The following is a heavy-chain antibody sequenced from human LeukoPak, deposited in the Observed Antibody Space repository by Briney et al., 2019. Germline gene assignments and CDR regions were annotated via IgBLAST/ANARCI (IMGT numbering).Heavy chain of an antibody. Sequence: PSETLSLTCAVYGGSFSGYYWSWIRQPPGKGLEWLGEINHSGSTNYNPPLKSRVTISVDTSKNQFSLKLSSVTAADTAVYYCARGPSRWLQFAAYFDYWGQGTLVTVS. CDR3: ARGPSRWLQFAAYFDY. J-gene: IGHJ4*02. D-gene: IGHD5-24*01. CDR1: GGSFSGYY. V-gene: IGHV4-34*01. CDR2: INHSGST.